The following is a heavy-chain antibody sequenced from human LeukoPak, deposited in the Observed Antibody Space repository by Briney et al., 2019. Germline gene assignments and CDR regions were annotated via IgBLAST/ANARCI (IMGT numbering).Heavy chain of an antibody. CDR1: GFTFSSYA. J-gene: IGHJ4*02. Sequence: GGSLRLSCAASGFTFSSYAMSWVRQAPGKGLEWVSAISGSGGSTYYADSVKGRFTISRDNSKNTLYLQMSSLRAEDTAVYYCAIESYHQSSREFDYWGQGTLVTVSS. CDR2: ISGSGGST. CDR3: AIESYHQSSREFDY. D-gene: IGHD5-18*01. V-gene: IGHV3-23*01.